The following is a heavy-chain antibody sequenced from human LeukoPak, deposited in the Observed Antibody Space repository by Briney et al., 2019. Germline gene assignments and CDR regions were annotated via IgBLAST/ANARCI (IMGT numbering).Heavy chain of an antibody. CDR2: IFTSGIT. CDR3: ARETSGTYYNPLGYMDV. D-gene: IGHD3-10*01. Sequence: PSETLSLTCTVSGGSISIYYWNWIRQPAGKGLEWIGRIFTSGITNYNPSLKSRVTMSVDTSKNQFSLNLSSVIAADTAIYYCARETSGTYYNPLGYMDVWGKGTKVNVSS. V-gene: IGHV4-4*07. J-gene: IGHJ6*03. CDR1: GGSISIYY.